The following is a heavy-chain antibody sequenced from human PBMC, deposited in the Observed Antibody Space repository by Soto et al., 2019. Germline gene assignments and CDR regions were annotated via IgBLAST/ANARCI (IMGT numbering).Heavy chain of an antibody. CDR1: GGTFSSYA. J-gene: IGHJ5*02. CDR2: IIPIFGTA. V-gene: IGHV1-69*13. CDR3: ARDRGTMVRGVIKPNWFDP. Sequence: SVEVSCKASGGTFSSYAISWVRQAPGQGLEWMGGIIPIFGTANYAQKFQGRVTITADESTSTAYMELSSLRSEDTAVYYCARDRGTMVRGVIKPNWFDPWGQGPLITFSS. D-gene: IGHD3-10*01.